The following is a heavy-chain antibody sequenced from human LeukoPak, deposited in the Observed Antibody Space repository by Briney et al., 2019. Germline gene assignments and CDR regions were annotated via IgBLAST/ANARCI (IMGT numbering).Heavy chain of an antibody. CDR1: GVSVSTSH. CDR3: SEGYFEPFDH. Sequence: SETLSLTCNVSGVSVSTSHWNWIRQRPGKGLEWIGCLFYTGKTDYNPSLKSGVSISLGSSNNHFSLKLTSVTAADTAVYYCSEGYFEPFDHWGQGILVTVSS. J-gene: IGHJ4*02. CDR2: LFYTGKT. D-gene: IGHD2/OR15-2a*01. V-gene: IGHV4-59*02.